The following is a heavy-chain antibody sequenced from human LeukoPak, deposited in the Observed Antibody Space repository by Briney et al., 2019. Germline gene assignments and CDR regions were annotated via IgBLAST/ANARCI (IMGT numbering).Heavy chain of an antibody. CDR2: INPNSGGT. Sequence: ASVKVSCKASGYTFTGYYMHWVRQAPGQGLEWMGWINPNSGGTNYAQKFQGWVTMTTDTSTSTAYMELRSLRSDDTAVYYCARDGSYYDTPVGDYWGQGTLVTVSS. J-gene: IGHJ4*02. D-gene: IGHD3-22*01. CDR3: ARDGSYYDTPVGDY. CDR1: GYTFTGYY. V-gene: IGHV1-2*04.